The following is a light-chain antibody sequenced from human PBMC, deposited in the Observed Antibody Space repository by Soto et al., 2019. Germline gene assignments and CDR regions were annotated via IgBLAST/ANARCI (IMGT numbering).Light chain of an antibody. Sequence: AIRMTQSPSSFSASTGDRVTITFRASQGISSYLAWYQQKPGKAPKILIYAASTLQSGVPSRFSGSGSGTDFTLTISYLQSEDFPPYYCQQYYSYPFTFGPGPKVDIK. CDR2: AAS. CDR1: QGISSY. V-gene: IGKV1-8*01. J-gene: IGKJ3*01. CDR3: QQYYSYPFT.